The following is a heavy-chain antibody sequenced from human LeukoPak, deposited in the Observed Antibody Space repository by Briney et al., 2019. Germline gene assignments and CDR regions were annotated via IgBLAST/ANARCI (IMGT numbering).Heavy chain of an antibody. CDR2: ISTYSGNT. CDR1: GYTFTSYG. V-gene: IGHV1-18*01. D-gene: IGHD2-21*02. CDR3: ARGGSRVVTYGNFDY. J-gene: IGHJ4*02. Sequence: ASVKVSCKASGYTFTSYGISWVRQAPGQGLEWMGWISTYSGNTNYAQKLQGRITMTIETSTSTAYMELRSLRSDDTAVYYCARGGSRVVTYGNFDYWGQGTLVTVSS.